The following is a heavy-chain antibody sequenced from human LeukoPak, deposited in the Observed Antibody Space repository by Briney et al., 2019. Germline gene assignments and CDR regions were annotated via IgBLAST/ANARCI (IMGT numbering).Heavy chain of an antibody. D-gene: IGHD3-10*01. CDR2: ISPDGRST. CDR1: GFTFSSSW. J-gene: IGHJ6*03. Sequence: GGSLRLSCAASGFTFSSSWMHWVRQPPGKGLVWVSRISPDGRSTTYADSVKGRFTISRDNAKNSLYLQMNSLRAEDTAVYYCAKRGSYYYYMDVWGKGTTVTVSS. V-gene: IGHV3-74*03. CDR3: AKRGSYYYYMDV.